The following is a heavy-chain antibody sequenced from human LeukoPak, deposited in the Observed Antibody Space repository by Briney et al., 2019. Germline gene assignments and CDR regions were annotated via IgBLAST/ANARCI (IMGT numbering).Heavy chain of an antibody. Sequence: SETLSLTCTVSGGSISSYYWSWIRQPPGKGLEWIGYIYTSGSTNYNPSLKSRDTISVDTSKNQFSLKLSSVTAADTAVYYCARSNWVATYYDFWSRHYFDYWGQGTLVTVSS. CDR2: IYTSGST. CDR3: ARSNWVATYYDFWSRHYFDY. V-gene: IGHV4-4*09. D-gene: IGHD3-3*01. CDR1: GGSISSYY. J-gene: IGHJ4*02.